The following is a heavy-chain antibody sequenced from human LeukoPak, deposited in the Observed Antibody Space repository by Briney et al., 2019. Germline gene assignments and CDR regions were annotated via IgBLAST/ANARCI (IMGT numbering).Heavy chain of an antibody. J-gene: IGHJ4*02. Sequence: SVKVSCKASGDTFSSYAISWVRQAPGPGLEWIGGIMPILGTPNYAQKFQGRVTITAGKSSSTAYMELSSLRSEDTAVYYCASPRIIYSRSWFYFDYWGQGTLVTVSS. D-gene: IGHD6-13*01. CDR3: ASPRIIYSRSWFYFDY. CDR1: GDTFSSYA. CDR2: IMPILGTP. V-gene: IGHV1-69*10.